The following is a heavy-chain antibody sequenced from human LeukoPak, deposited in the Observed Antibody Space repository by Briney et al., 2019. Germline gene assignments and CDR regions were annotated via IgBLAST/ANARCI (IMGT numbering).Heavy chain of an antibody. CDR1: GFTFSSYA. D-gene: IGHD6-13*01. J-gene: IGHJ6*03. Sequence: GGSLRLSCAASGFTFSSYAMSWVRQAPGKGLEWVSAISGRGGRTYYADSVKGRFTISRDNSKNTLYLQMNSLRAEDTAVYYCAKRGAGIAAADDYYYYYYMDVWGKGTTVTVSS. CDR3: AKRGAGIAAADDYYYYYYMDV. CDR2: ISGRGGRT. V-gene: IGHV3-23*01.